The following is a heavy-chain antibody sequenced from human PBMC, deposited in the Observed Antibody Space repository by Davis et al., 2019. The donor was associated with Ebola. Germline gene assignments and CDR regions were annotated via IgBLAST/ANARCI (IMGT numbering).Heavy chain of an antibody. Sequence: GESLKISCAASGFTFSNYVMSWVRQAPGKGLEWVSSISGSGANTYYADSVKGRFTISRDNSKNTLYLQMNSLRAEDTAVYYCARDFLLFHEAYFDYWGQGTLVTVSS. CDR3: ARDFLLFHEAYFDY. D-gene: IGHD2/OR15-2a*01. CDR1: GFTFSNYV. J-gene: IGHJ4*02. V-gene: IGHV3-23*01. CDR2: ISGSGANT.